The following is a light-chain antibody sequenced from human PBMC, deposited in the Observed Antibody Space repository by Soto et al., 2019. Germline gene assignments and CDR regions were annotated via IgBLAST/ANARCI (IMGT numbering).Light chain of an antibody. V-gene: IGKV3-20*01. CDR3: QLYGSSPPAVA. CDR1: QSVSSSY. CDR2: GAS. J-gene: IGKJ1*01. Sequence: ELVLTQSPGTLSLSPGERATLSCRASQSVSSSYLAWYQQKPGQAPRLLIYGASSRATGIPDRFSGSGSGTDFTLTISRLEPEDFAVYYCQLYGSSPPAVAFGQGTKV.